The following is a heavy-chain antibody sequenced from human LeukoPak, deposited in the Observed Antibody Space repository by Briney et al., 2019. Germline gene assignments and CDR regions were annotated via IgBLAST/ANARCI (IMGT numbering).Heavy chain of an antibody. D-gene: IGHD3-3*01. CDR3: YMDV. Sequence: PGASVKVSCKASGYTFTSYAMNWVRQAPGQGLEWMGWINTNTGNPTYAQGFTGRFVFSLDTSVSTAYYCARAYDFWSGYSYYYYMDVWGKGTTVTVSS. V-gene: IGHV7-4-1*01. CDR2: INTNTGNP. J-gene: IGHJ6*03. CDR1: GYTFTSYA.